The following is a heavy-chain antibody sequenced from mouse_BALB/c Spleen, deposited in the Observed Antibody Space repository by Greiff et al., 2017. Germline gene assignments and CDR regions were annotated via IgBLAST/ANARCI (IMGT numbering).Heavy chain of an antibody. J-gene: IGHJ4*01. Sequence: EVKLLESGGGLVQPGGSLKLSCAASGFDFSRYWMSWVRQAPGKGLEWIGEINPDSSTINYTPSLKDKFIISRDNAKNTLYLQMSKVRSEDTALYYCARPRGPGYYGNYEGAMDYWGQGTSVTVSS. V-gene: IGHV4-1*02. CDR1: GFDFSRYW. CDR3: ARPRGPGYYGNYEGAMDY. D-gene: IGHD2-1*01. CDR2: INPDSSTI.